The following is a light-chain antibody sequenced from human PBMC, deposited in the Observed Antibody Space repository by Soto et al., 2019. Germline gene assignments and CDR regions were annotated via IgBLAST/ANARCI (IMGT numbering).Light chain of an antibody. Sequence: EIVLTQSPGTLSLSPGERATLSCRASQSVSNNYLAWYQQKPGQAPRLLIYAASIRATGVPARFSGSGSGTDFTLTINSLQSEDFAVYYCQHYVDWPLTFGGGTKVDIK. CDR1: QSVSNN. J-gene: IGKJ4*01. CDR3: QHYVDWPLT. CDR2: AAS. V-gene: IGKV3-15*01.